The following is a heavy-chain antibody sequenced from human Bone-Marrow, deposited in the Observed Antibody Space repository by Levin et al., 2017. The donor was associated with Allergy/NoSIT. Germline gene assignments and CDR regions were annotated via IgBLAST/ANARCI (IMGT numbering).Heavy chain of an antibody. CDR1: GFTFSSYA. CDR2: ISGSGGST. V-gene: IGHV3-23*01. CDR3: AKDREKYYYGSGSYRPLDY. J-gene: IGHJ4*02. Sequence: PGGSLRLSCAASGFTFSSYAMSWVRQAPGKGLEWVSAISGSGGSTYYADSVKGRFTISRDNSKNTLYLQMNSLRAEDTAVYYCAKDREKYYYGSGSYRPLDYWGQGTLVTVSS. D-gene: IGHD3-10*01.